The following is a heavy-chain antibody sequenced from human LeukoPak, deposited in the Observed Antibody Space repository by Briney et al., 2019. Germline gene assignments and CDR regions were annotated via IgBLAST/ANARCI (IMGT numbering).Heavy chain of an antibody. V-gene: IGHV1-69*04. CDR1: GGTFSSYA. Sequence: ASVNDSCKASGGTFSSYAISWVRQAPGQGLEWMGRIIPILGIANYAQKFQGRVTITADKSTSTAYMELSSLRSEDTAVYYCARGTTVTTMAFDYWGQGTLVTVSS. J-gene: IGHJ4*02. CDR2: IIPILGIA. D-gene: IGHD4-17*01. CDR3: ARGTTVTTMAFDY.